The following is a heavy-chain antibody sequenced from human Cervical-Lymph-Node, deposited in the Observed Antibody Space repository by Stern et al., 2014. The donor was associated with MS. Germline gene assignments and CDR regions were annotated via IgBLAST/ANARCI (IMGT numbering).Heavy chain of an antibody. CDR2: IYISGST. CDR3: AREGETSDFFPFDY. D-gene: IGHD3/OR15-3a*01. Sequence: VQLLESGPGLVKPSQTLSLTCTVSGGSMNSRPYYWNWLRQPAGQALEWIGRIYISGSTNYNPSLESRVPISKDTSKNQLSLQRRSVPAADTAVYYCAREGETSDFFPFDYWGQGAQVIVSS. CDR1: GGSMNSRPYY. J-gene: IGHJ4*02. V-gene: IGHV4-61*02.